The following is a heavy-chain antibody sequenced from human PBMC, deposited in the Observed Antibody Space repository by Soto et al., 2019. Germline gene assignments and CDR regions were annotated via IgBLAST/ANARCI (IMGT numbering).Heavy chain of an antibody. D-gene: IGHD5-12*01. V-gene: IGHV3-9*01. Sequence: GGSLRLSCAASGFTFDDYAMHWVRQAPGKGLEWVSGISWNSGSIGYADSVKGRFTISRDNAKNSLYLQMNSLRAEDTALYYCAKDRGGYEYYFDYWGQGTLVTVSS. CDR1: GFTFDDYA. J-gene: IGHJ4*02. CDR2: ISWNSGSI. CDR3: AKDRGGYEYYFDY.